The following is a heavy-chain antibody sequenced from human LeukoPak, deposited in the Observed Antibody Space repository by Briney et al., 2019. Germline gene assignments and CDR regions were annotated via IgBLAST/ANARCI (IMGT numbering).Heavy chain of an antibody. V-gene: IGHV3-7*01. CDR1: GFTFSNYW. J-gene: IGHJ3*02. CDR2: IKQHGSEK. CDR3: ARDMWELLDDAFDI. D-gene: IGHD1-26*01. Sequence: PGGSLRLSCAASGFTFSNYWMSWVRQAPGKGLEWVANIKQHGSEKYYVDSVKGRFTISRDNAKSSLYLQMDSLRAEDTAVYYCARDMWELLDDAFDIWGQGTMVTVSS.